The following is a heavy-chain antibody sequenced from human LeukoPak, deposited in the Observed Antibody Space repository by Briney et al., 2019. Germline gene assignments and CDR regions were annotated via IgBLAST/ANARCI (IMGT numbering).Heavy chain of an antibody. D-gene: IGHD4-17*01. CDR3: ARQDYGDYAAFDI. Sequence: SETLSLTCTVSGDSINSSSYYWGWIRQHPGKGLEWIGYIYYSGSTYYNPSLKSRVTISVDTSKNQFSLKLSSVTAADTAVYYCARQDYGDYAAFDIWGQGTMVTVSS. CDR1: GDSINSSSYY. V-gene: IGHV4-31*03. CDR2: IYYSGST. J-gene: IGHJ3*02.